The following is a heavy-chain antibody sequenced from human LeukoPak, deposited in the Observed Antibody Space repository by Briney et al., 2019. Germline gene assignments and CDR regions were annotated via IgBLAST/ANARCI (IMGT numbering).Heavy chain of an antibody. Sequence: ASVKVSCKASGYTFTGYYMHWVRQAPGQGLEWMGWINPNSGGTNYAQKFQGRVTMTRDTSISTAYMELSRLRSDDTAVYYCARFDSSSSWPPLDYWGQGTLVTVSS. D-gene: IGHD6-13*01. CDR3: ARFDSSSSWPPLDY. CDR1: GYTFTGYY. CDR2: INPNSGGT. V-gene: IGHV1-2*02. J-gene: IGHJ4*02.